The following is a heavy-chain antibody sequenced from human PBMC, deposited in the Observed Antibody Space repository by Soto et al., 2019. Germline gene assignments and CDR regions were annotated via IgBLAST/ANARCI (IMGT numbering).Heavy chain of an antibody. CDR3: ARDTGGGSYSEDAFDI. CDR2: ISSSSSYI. CDR1: GFTFSSYS. V-gene: IGHV3-21*01. Sequence: LSCAASGFTFSSYSMNWFRQAPGKGLEWVSSISSSSSYIYYADSVKGRFTISRDNAKNSLYLQMNSLRAEDTAVYYCARDTGGGSYSEDAFDIWGQGTMVTVSS. D-gene: IGHD1-26*01. J-gene: IGHJ3*02.